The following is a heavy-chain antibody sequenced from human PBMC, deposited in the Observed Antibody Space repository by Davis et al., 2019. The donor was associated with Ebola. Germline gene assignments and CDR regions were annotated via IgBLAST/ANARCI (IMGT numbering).Heavy chain of an antibody. Sequence: KISCAASGFTFTSYGISWVRQAPGQGLEWMGGIIPIFGTANYAQKFQGRVTITADESTSTAYMELSSLRSEDTAVYYCAREYGYGMDVWGQGTTVTVSS. CDR1: GFTFTSYG. J-gene: IGHJ6*02. V-gene: IGHV1-69*01. CDR2: IIPIFGTA. D-gene: IGHD4-17*01. CDR3: AREYGYGMDV.